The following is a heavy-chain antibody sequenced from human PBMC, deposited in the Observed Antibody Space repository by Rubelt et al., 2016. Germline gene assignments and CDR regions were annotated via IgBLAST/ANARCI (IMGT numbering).Heavy chain of an antibody. J-gene: IGHJ4*02. Sequence: QVQLVQSGAEVKKPGSSVKVSCKASGGTFSSYAISWVRQAPGQGLEWMGWISAYNGNTNYAQKLQGRVTMTTDTSTSTSYMERSSLRSEDTAVYYCARTKTVEMATIPLAYWGQGTLVTVSS. CDR3: ARTKTVEMATIPLAY. CDR2: ISAYNGNT. CDR1: GGTFSSYA. D-gene: IGHD5-24*01. V-gene: IGHV1-18*01.